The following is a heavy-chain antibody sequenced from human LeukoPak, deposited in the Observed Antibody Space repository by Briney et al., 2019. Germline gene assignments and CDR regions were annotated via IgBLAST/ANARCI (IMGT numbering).Heavy chain of an antibody. Sequence: PGRSLRLSCAASGFTFSSYAMHWVRQAPGKGLEWVAVISYDGSNKYYADSVKGRFTISRDNSKNTLYLQMNSLRAEDTAVYYCASESRWGEYQLLSPFDYWGQGTLVTVSS. CDR3: ASESRWGEYQLLSPFDY. V-gene: IGHV3-30*04. CDR1: GFTFSSYA. D-gene: IGHD2-2*01. CDR2: ISYDGSNK. J-gene: IGHJ4*02.